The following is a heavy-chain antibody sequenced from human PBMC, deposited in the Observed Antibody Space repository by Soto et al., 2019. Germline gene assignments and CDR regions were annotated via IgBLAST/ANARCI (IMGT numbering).Heavy chain of an antibody. D-gene: IGHD1-26*01. Sequence: SGPTLVNPTQTLTLTCTFSGFSLSTSGMCVSWIRQPPGKTLEWLALIDWDDDKYYSTSLKTRLTISKDTSKNQVVLTMTNMDPVDTATYYCARIECGNSGPKTFDYWGQGTLVTVSS. V-gene: IGHV2-70*01. CDR2: IDWDDDK. CDR1: GFSLSTSGMC. J-gene: IGHJ4*02. CDR3: ARIECGNSGPKTFDY.